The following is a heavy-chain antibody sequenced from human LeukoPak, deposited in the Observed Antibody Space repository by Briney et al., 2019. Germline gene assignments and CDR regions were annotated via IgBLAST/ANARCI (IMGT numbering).Heavy chain of an antibody. CDR1: GGTFSSYA. J-gene: IGHJ1*01. V-gene: IGHV1-69*04. D-gene: IGHD4-11*01. Sequence: SVKVSCKASGGTFSSYAISWVRQAPGQGRDWMGRIIPILGIANYAQKFQGRVTITADKSTSTAYMELSSLRSEDTAMYYCARTTTVTTGVYFQHWGQGTLVTVSS. CDR2: IIPILGIA. CDR3: ARTTTVTTGVYFQH.